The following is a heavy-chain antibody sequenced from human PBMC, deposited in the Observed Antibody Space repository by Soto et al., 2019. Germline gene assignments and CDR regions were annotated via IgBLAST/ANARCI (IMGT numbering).Heavy chain of an antibody. V-gene: IGHV3-73*02. D-gene: IGHD2-8*01. J-gene: IGHJ6*02. Sequence: EVQLVESGGGLVQPGGFLKLSCAASGFTFSGSAMHWVRQASGKGLEWVGRIRSKANNYATAYAASVTGRFTISRDDSKNTAFLQMNILTTEDTAVYYCAKERYGQLYLEDFGVDVWGQGTTVTVSS. CDR2: IRSKANNYAT. CDR1: GFTFSGSA. CDR3: AKERYGQLYLEDFGVDV.